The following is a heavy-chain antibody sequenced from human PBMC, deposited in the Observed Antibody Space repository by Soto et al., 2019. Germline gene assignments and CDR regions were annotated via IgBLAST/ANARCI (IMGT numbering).Heavy chain of an antibody. CDR1: GFTFSSYA. D-gene: IGHD1-26*01. Sequence: PGGSLRLSCSASGFTFSSYAMHWVRQAPGKGLEYVSAISSNGGSTYYADSVKGRFTMSRDNSKNTLYFEMSSLRAEDTAVYYCVKDREVLSAYFDCWGQGTLVTVSS. CDR2: ISSNGGST. J-gene: IGHJ4*02. CDR3: VKDREVLSAYFDC. V-gene: IGHV3-64D*08.